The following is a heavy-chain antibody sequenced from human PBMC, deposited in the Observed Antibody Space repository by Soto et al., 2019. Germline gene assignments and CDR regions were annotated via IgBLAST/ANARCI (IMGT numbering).Heavy chain of an antibody. D-gene: IGHD6-19*01. Sequence: SETLSPTATVSGGSIGDTPYYGGGIRQPPGKGLEWIGSIHYSGSTHYNPSLKRRVTISVDPSKSQFSLNLTSVTPADTSVYYCARHMRAVAAPLAYWGQGTVVTVSS. CDR3: ARHMRAVAAPLAY. CDR1: GGSIGDTPYY. CDR2: IHYSGST. V-gene: IGHV4-39*01. J-gene: IGHJ4*02.